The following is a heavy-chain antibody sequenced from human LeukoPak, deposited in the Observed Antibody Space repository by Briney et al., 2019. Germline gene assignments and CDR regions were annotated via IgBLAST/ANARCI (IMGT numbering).Heavy chain of an antibody. CDR1: GGSISSGDYY. V-gene: IGHV4-30-4*01. CDR3: ARVSYYYGMDV. Sequence: SETLSLTCTVSGGSISSGDYYWSWIRQPPGKDLEWIGYIYYSGSTYYNPSLKSRVTISVDTTKNQFSLKLSSVTAADTAVYYCARVSYYYGMDVWGQGTTVTVSS. J-gene: IGHJ6*02. CDR2: IYYSGST.